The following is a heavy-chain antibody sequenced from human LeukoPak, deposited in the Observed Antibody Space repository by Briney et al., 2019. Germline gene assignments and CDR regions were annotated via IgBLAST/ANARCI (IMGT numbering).Heavy chain of an antibody. Sequence: SETLSLTCAVYGVSFGGYYWIWIRQPPGKGLECIGEINHSGSTNYNPSLKSRVTISVDTSKNQFSLKLSSVTAADTAVYYCARPNCSGGSCYPWGQGNLVTVSS. CDR3: ARPNCSGGSCYP. D-gene: IGHD2-15*01. V-gene: IGHV4-34*01. CDR2: INHSGST. CDR1: GVSFGGYY. J-gene: IGHJ5*02.